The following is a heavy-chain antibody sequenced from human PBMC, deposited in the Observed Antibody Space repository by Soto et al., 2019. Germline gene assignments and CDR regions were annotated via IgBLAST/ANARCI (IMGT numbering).Heavy chain of an antibody. CDR3: ARRYGGNFDY. J-gene: IGHJ4*02. CDR2: IYYSGST. D-gene: IGHD1-26*01. CDR1: GGSINSYY. Sequence: QVQLQESGPGLVKPSETLSLTCTVSGGSINSYYWSWIRQPPGKGLEWIGYIYYSGSTNYNPSLKSRVTISVHTSKNQFSLKLRSVTGADTAVYYCARRYGGNFDYWGQGTLVTVSS. V-gene: IGHV4-59*01.